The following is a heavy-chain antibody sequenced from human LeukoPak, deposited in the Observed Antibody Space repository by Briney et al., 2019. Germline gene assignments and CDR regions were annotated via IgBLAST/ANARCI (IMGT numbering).Heavy chain of an antibody. Sequence: PGGSLRLSCAASGFTFSSYEMNWVRQAPGKGLEWVSYISSSGSTIYYADSVKGRFTISRDNAKNSLYLQVNSLRAEDTAVYYCARAARLKDDYWGQGTLVTVSS. D-gene: IGHD2-15*01. CDR1: GFTFSSYE. CDR2: ISSSGSTI. CDR3: ARAARLKDDY. J-gene: IGHJ4*02. V-gene: IGHV3-48*03.